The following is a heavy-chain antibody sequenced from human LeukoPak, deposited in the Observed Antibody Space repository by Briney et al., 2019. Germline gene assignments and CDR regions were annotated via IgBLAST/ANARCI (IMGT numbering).Heavy chain of an antibody. CDR2: IYYSGSI. V-gene: IGHV4-59*02. Sequence: SETLSLTFIVSGDSVTNHYWSLIRQPPEKGLEWIGYIYYSGSINYNPSLKSRVTISVDTSRNQFSMKLNSVTAADTAVYYCAGSGGLANQGAVFDYWGQGTLVTVSS. CDR3: AGSGGLANQGAVFDY. D-gene: IGHD3-10*01. CDR1: GDSVTNHY. J-gene: IGHJ4*02.